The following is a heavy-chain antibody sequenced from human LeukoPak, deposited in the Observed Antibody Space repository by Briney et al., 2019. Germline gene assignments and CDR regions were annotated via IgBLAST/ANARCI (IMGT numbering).Heavy chain of an antibody. V-gene: IGHV2-5*02. CDR1: GFSLSTSGVG. J-gene: IGHJ4*02. CDR3: AHRPGYCSSTGCYDY. Sequence: SDPTLVNPTQTLTLTCTFSGFSLSTSGVGVGWIRQPPGKALEWLAVIYWDDDKRYSPYLKNRLSITKDTSKNQVVLTMTNMDPVDTATYYCAHRPGYCSSTGCYDYWGQGTLVTVSS. CDR2: IYWDDDK. D-gene: IGHD2-2*01.